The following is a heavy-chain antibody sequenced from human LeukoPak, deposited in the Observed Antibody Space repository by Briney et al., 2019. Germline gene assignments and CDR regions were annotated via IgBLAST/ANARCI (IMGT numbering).Heavy chain of an antibody. Sequence: SETLSLTCTVSGGSISSSSYYWGWIRQPPGKGLEWIGSIYYSGSTYHNPSLKSRVTISVDTSKNQFSLKLSSVTAADTAVYYCASQRYSSSWYGVDYFDYWGQGTLVTVSS. J-gene: IGHJ4*02. CDR2: IYYSGST. CDR3: ASQRYSSSWYGVDYFDY. D-gene: IGHD6-13*01. V-gene: IGHV4-39*01. CDR1: GGSISSSSYY.